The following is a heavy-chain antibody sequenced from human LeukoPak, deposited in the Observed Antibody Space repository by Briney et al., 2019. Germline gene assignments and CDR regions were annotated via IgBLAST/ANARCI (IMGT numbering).Heavy chain of an antibody. Sequence: SETLSLTCTVSGGSISSYYWSWIRQPPGKGLEWIGSIYYSGSTNFNPSLKSRVTISVDTSKNQFSLKLSSVTAADTAVYFCARDRTGGYSYGRDFFDYWGQGTLVTVSS. J-gene: IGHJ4*02. V-gene: IGHV4-59*01. CDR3: ARDRTGGYSYGRDFFDY. CDR2: IYYSGST. D-gene: IGHD5-18*01. CDR1: GGSISSYY.